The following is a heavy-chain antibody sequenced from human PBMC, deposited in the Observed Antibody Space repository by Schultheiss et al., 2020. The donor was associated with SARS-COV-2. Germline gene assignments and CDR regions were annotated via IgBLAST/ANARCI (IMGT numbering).Heavy chain of an antibody. J-gene: IGHJ4*02. Sequence: ASVKVSCKTSGYTFTSHGISWVRQAPGQGFEWMGWISGYNGYTDYAQKFQGRITMTTDTSTSTAYMELRSLRSDDTAVYYCAKYRGWYARPTLLFDYWGQGILVTVSS. CDR3: AKYRGWYARPTLLFDY. CDR1: GYTFTSHG. D-gene: IGHD6-19*01. CDR2: ISGYNGYT. V-gene: IGHV1-18*04.